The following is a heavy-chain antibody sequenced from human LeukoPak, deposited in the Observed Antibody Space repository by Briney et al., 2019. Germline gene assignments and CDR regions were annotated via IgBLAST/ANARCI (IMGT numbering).Heavy chain of an antibody. CDR3: AMTMKYCSGGTCQEAFEI. CDR2: ISGSGGRT. D-gene: IGHD2-15*01. J-gene: IGHJ3*02. V-gene: IGHV3-23*01. Sequence: GGSLRLSCAASGFTFSTHAMSWVRQAPGKRLEWVSAISGSGGRTYHADSVKGRFTISRDNSKNTLFLQMNSLRAEDTAIYYCAMTMKYCSGGTCQEAFEIWGQGTMVTVSS. CDR1: GFTFSTHA.